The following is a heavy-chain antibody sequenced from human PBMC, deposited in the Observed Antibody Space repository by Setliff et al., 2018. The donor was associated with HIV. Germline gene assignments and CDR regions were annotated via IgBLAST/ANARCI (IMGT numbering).Heavy chain of an antibody. V-gene: IGHV4-4*09. D-gene: IGHD3-10*01. J-gene: IGHJ4*02. CDR3: ARGSYTVRIDY. CDR1: GGSISNYY. CDR2: IYTSGST. Sequence: PSETLSLTCTVSGGSISNYYWSWIRQPPGKGLEWIGYIYTSGSTNYNPSLKSRVTITVDTSKNQFSLKLSSVTAAEAAVYYCARGSYTVRIDYWGQGTRVTVSS.